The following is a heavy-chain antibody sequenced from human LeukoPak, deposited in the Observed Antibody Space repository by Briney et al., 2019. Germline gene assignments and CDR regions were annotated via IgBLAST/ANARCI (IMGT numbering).Heavy chain of an antibody. D-gene: IGHD3-9*01. V-gene: IGHV4-39*01. CDR1: GGSISSSNYY. CDR2: MYYSGST. Sequence: SETLSLTCTVSGGSISSSNYYWGWIRQPPGKGLEWLGSMYYSGSTYYNPSLKSRVTISVDTSKNQFSLKLSSVTAADTAIYYCAREEILTGYYSDSTFDYWGQGTLVTVSS. J-gene: IGHJ4*02. CDR3: AREEILTGYYSDSTFDY.